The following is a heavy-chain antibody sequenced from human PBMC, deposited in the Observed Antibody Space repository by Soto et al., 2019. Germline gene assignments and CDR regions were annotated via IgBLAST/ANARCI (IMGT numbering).Heavy chain of an antibody. D-gene: IGHD4-17*01. V-gene: IGHV1-3*01. CDR3: ATDLLHGGLAY. Sequence: ASVKVSCKASGYTFTSYAMHWVRQAPGQRLEWMGWINAGNGNTKYSQKFQGRVTMTEDTSTDTAYMELSSLRSEDTAVYYCATDLLHGGLAYWGQGTLVTVSS. CDR1: GYTFTSYA. J-gene: IGHJ4*02. CDR2: INAGNGNT.